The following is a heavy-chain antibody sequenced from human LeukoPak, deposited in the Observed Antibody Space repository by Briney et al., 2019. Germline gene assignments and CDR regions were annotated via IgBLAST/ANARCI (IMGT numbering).Heavy chain of an antibody. CDR1: GGSFSGYY. CDR2: INHSGST. D-gene: IGHD2-2*02. J-gene: IGHJ6*02. Sequence: PSETLSLTCAVYGGSFSGYYWSWIRQPPGKGLEWIGEINHSGSTNYNPSLKSRVTISVDTSKNQFSLKLSSVTAADTAVYYCARGNVVVPAAIDNYYYGMDVWGQGTTVTVSS. V-gene: IGHV4-34*01. CDR3: ARGNVVVPAAIDNYYYGMDV.